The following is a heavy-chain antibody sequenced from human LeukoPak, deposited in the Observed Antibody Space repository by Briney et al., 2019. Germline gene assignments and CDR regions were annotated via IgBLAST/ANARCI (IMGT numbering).Heavy chain of an antibody. D-gene: IGHD1-26*01. CDR1: GFTFSSYA. J-gene: IGHJ4*02. CDR2: ISYDGSNK. CDR3: ARRRYSGSSQHFDY. V-gene: IGHV3-30*04. Sequence: GGSLRLSCAASGFTFSSYAMHWVRQAPGKGLEWVAVISYDGSNKYYADSVKGRFTISRDNSKNTLHLQMNSLRAEDTAVYYCARRRYSGSSQHFDYWGQGTLVTVSS.